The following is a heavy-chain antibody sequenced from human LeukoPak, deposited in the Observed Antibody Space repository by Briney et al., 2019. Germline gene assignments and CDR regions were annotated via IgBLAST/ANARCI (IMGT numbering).Heavy chain of an antibody. CDR3: ARPETQYSSGLDGFDI. D-gene: IGHD6-19*01. CDR2: INSDGSRT. V-gene: IGHV3-74*01. J-gene: IGHJ3*02. CDR1: GFTFSTYW. Sequence: HPGGSLRLSCAASGFTFSTYWMHWVRQAPGKGLVWVSRINSDGSRTTYADFVKGRFTISRDNAKNTLYLQMNSLRTEDTAVYYCARPETQYSSGLDGFDIWGQGTMVTVSS.